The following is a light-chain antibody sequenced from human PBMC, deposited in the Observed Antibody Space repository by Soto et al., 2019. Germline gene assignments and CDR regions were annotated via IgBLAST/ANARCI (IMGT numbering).Light chain of an antibody. J-gene: IGKJ1*01. V-gene: IGKV1-39*01. CDR3: QQSYSTLWT. Sequence: DIQMTQSPSTLSASVGDRVSITCRASQSIGSWLAWYQQKPGKAPKLLIYAASSLQSGVPSRSSGSGSGTDFTLTISSLQPEDFATYYCQQSYSTLWTFGQGTKVDIK. CDR1: QSIGSW. CDR2: AAS.